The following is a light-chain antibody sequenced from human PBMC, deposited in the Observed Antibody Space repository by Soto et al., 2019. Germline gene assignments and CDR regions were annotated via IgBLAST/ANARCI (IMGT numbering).Light chain of an antibody. Sequence: DIQMTQSPSTLSASVGDRVTITCRASPSISSWLAWYQQKPGKAPKLLIYKATSLESGVPSRFSGSGSGTEFTLTISSLQPDDCATYYCQQYNSYPYTFGQGTNLEIK. V-gene: IGKV1-5*03. J-gene: IGKJ2*01. CDR3: QQYNSYPYT. CDR2: KAT. CDR1: PSISSW.